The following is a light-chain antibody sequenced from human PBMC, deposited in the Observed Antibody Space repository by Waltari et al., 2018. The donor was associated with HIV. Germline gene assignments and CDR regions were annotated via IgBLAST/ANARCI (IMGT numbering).Light chain of an antibody. V-gene: IGKV4-1*01. CDR2: WAC. CDR1: QTVLYSPNNKNS. Sequence: DIVMTQSPDSLAVSLGERATINCKSSQTVLYSPNNKNSLAWYQQKTGQPPKVLIYWACTRQSGVPDRFRGSGSGTDFTLTISSLQAEDVAVYYCQQYFSSPFTFGPGTKVDIK. J-gene: IGKJ3*01. CDR3: QQYFSSPFT.